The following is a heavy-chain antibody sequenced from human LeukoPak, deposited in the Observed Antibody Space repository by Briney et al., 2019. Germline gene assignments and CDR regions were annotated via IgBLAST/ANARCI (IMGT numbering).Heavy chain of an antibody. V-gene: IGHV1-18*01. J-gene: IGHJ4*02. CDR1: GYTFTSYG. CDR3: ARFRAGVGVPYGDY. CDR2: ISAYNGNT. D-gene: IGHD3-10*01. Sequence: GASVKVSCKASGYTFTSYGISWVRQAPGQGLEWVGWISAYNGNTNYAQKLQGRVTMTTHTSTSTAYMDLTSLRSDDTAVYYCARFRAGVGVPYGDYWGQGTLVTVSS.